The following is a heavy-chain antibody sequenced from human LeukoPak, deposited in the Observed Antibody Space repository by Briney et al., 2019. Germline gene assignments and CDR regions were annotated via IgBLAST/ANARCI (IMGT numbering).Heavy chain of an antibody. CDR3: ARVLTEYSSSFHY. Sequence: GGSLRLSCAASGFTFSSYAMSWVRQAPGKGLEWVSAISGSGGSTYYADSVKGRFTISRDNAKNSLYLQMNSLRAEDTAVYYCARVLTEYSSSFHYWGQGTLVTVSS. CDR2: ISGSGGST. CDR1: GFTFSSYA. D-gene: IGHD6-6*01. J-gene: IGHJ4*02. V-gene: IGHV3-23*01.